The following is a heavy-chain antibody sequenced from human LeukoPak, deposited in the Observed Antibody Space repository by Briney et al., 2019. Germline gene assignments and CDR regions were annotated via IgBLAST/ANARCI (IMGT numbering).Heavy chain of an antibody. CDR2: INPNNGGT. D-gene: IGHD2-2*01. CDR3: ARGRGTTSSNFDY. CDR1: GYTFTGYY. J-gene: IGHJ4*02. Sequence: ASVNVSCKASGYTFTGYYMHWVRQAPGQGLEWMGWINPNNGGTNYAQKFQGRVTMTRDTSISTAYMELRRLTSDDTAVYYCARGRGTTSSNFDYWWRGTMLTVSS. V-gene: IGHV1-2*02.